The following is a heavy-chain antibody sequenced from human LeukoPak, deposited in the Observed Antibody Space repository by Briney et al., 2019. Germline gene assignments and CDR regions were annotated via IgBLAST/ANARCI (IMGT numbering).Heavy chain of an antibody. J-gene: IGHJ4*02. D-gene: IGHD6-19*01. Sequence: PGGSLRLSCATSGFTFTTYGMHWVRQAPGKGLEWVAVIYYDGSNKYYPDSVKGRFTISRDNSKNTLYLQMDSLRAEDTAVYYCARALAVHGLYYFDFWGQGTRVAVSS. CDR1: GFTFTTYG. CDR2: IYYDGSNK. V-gene: IGHV3-33*01. CDR3: ARALAVHGLYYFDF.